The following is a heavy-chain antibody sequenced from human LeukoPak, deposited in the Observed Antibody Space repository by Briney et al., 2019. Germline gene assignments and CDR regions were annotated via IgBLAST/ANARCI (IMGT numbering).Heavy chain of an antibody. Sequence: PSETLSLTCAVSGGSISSGGYSWSWIRQPPGKGLEWIGYIYHSGSTYYNPSLKSRVTISVDRSKNQFSLKLSSVTAADTAVYYCARAGYYDSSGYSPNDFQHWGQGTLVTVSS. D-gene: IGHD3-22*01. V-gene: IGHV4-30-2*01. CDR2: IYHSGST. J-gene: IGHJ1*01. CDR3: ARAGYYDSSGYSPNDFQH. CDR1: GGSISSGGYS.